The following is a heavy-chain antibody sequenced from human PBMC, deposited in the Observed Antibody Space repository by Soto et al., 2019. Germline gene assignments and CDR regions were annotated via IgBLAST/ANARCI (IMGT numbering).Heavy chain of an antibody. CDR1: GFTFSCYG. V-gene: IGHV3-33*01. CDR3: ARLAHYVRRGRARNHSPLDF. Sequence: PGGSLRLSYVVSGFTFSCYGMHWVRQSPGKGLEWVAFICHDGSKQSYGDSVKGRFTVSRDNTKQTLYLQMRGLGVEDTAVYYCARLAHYVRRGRARNHSPLDFWGQGTLVTVSS. CDR2: ICHDGSKQ. D-gene: IGHD3-10*02. J-gene: IGHJ4*02.